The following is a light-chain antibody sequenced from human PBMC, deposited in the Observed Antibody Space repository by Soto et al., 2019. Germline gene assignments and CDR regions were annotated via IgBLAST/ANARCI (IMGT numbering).Light chain of an antibody. J-gene: IGLJ3*02. CDR1: SSDVGGYKY. Sequence: QSALTQPASASGSPGQSITISCTGTSSDVGGYKYVSWFQQHPDKAPKLMIYEVSNRPSGVSNRFSGSKSGNTASLTISGLQPEDEAHYYCSSYTSRATRVFGGGTKLTVL. V-gene: IGLV2-14*01. CDR2: EVS. CDR3: SSYTSRATRV.